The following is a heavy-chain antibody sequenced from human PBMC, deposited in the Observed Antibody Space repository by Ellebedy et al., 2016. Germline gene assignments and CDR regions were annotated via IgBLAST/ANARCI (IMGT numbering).Heavy chain of an antibody. CDR1: GFTVSSNY. CDR3: RPGHYANL. CDR2: IYSGGST. J-gene: IGHJ5*02. D-gene: IGHD4-17*01. Sequence: GESLKISXAASGFTVSSNYMNWVRQAPGKGLEWVSLIYSGGSTYYADSVRGRFTISRDNSKSTLYLHMNNLRADDTAVYYCRPGHYANLWGHGTLVTVFS. V-gene: IGHV3-53*01.